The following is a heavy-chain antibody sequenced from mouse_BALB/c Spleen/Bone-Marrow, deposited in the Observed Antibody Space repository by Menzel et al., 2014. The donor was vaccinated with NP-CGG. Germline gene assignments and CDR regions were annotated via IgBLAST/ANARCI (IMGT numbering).Heavy chain of an antibody. CDR1: GFTFSSYG. Sequence: DVKLVESGGGLVQPGGSLKLSCVASGFTFSSYGMSWVRQTPDKRLELVATINNNGGSTYYPDSAKGQFTISRDNAKNTLYLQMSSLKSEDTAMYYCARVYGWYFDVWGAGTTVTVSS. D-gene: IGHD1-1*01. CDR2: INNNGGST. V-gene: IGHV5-6-3*01. J-gene: IGHJ1*01. CDR3: ARVYGWYFDV.